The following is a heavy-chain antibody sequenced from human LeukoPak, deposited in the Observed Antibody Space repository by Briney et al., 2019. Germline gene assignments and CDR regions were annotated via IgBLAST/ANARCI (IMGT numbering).Heavy chain of an antibody. V-gene: IGHV1-46*01. CDR3: ARDQLRYYGSDTYYSDMDF. D-gene: IGHD3-10*01. J-gene: IGHJ6*02. CDR2: INPSGGST. Sequence: ASVKVSCKASGYTFTSYYIHWVRQAPGQGLEWMGIINPSGGSTSYPQKFQDRVTMTRDTSTNTGYMELRSLRFDDTAVYFCARDQLRYYGSDTYYSDMDFWGQGTTVTVSS. CDR1: GYTFTSYY.